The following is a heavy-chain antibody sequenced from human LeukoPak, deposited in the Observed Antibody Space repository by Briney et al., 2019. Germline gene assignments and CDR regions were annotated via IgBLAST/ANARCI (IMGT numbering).Heavy chain of an antibody. V-gene: IGHV3-74*01. CDR3: ASSAGGGLNY. Sequence: GGSLRLSCTASGSTFSTDWMHRVRQGPGKGLVWVSRINSDGSITSYADSVKGRFTISRDNAKNTVYLQMNSLRAEDTAVYYCASSAGGGLNYRGQGTLVTVSS. CDR1: GSTFSTDW. J-gene: IGHJ4*02. D-gene: IGHD2-15*01. CDR2: INSDGSIT.